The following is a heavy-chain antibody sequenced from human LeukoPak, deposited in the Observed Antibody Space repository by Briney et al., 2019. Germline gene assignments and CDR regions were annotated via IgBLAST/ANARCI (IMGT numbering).Heavy chain of an antibody. V-gene: IGHV3-74*01. Sequence: GGSLRLSCAASGFTFSNYWMHWVRQAPGKGLVWVSRINSDGSSTRYADSVKGRFTISRDNAKNTLYLQMNSLRAEDAAVYYCGRELDWLPTLDYWGQGTLVTVSS. J-gene: IGHJ4*02. CDR3: GRELDWLPTLDY. D-gene: IGHD3-9*01. CDR1: GFTFSNYW. CDR2: INSDGSST.